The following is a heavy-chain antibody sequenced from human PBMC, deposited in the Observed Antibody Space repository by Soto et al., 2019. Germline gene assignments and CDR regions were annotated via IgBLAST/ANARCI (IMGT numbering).Heavy chain of an antibody. J-gene: IGHJ5*02. Sequence: GASVKVSCKASGGTFSSYTISWVRQAPGQGLEWMGRIIPILGIANYAQKFQGRVTITADKSTSTAYMELSSLRSEDTAVYYCALSIFGLEYGANWFDPWGQGTLVTVSS. D-gene: IGHD3-3*01. CDR1: GGTFSSYT. CDR3: ALSIFGLEYGANWFDP. V-gene: IGHV1-69*02. CDR2: IIPILGIA.